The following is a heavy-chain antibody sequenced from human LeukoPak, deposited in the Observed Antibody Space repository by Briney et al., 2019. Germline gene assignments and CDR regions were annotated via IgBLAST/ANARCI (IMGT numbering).Heavy chain of an antibody. Sequence: GRSLRLSHAASVFTFSSYAMQGVRQAPGKGLEWVAVISYDGSNKYYADSVKGRFTISRDNSKNTLYLQMNSLRAEDTAVYHCARDPLGIAAAGTFFDYWGQGTLVTVSS. CDR1: VFTFSSYA. CDR2: ISYDGSNK. CDR3: ARDPLGIAAAGTFFDY. V-gene: IGHV3-30*04. J-gene: IGHJ4*02. D-gene: IGHD6-13*01.